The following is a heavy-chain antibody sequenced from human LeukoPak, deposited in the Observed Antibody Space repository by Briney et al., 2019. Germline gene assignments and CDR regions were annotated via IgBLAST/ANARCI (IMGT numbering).Heavy chain of an antibody. CDR3: ARDLGYLEWLGVFVI. CDR2: IIPKFAAV. CDR1: GDGFSNYG. V-gene: IGHV1-69*05. D-gene: IGHD3-3*01. Sequence: ASVKVSCKASGDGFSNYGINWVRRAPGQGLEWIGGIIPKFAAVNYAPRFQGRVTMTTDTSTSTADMELSSLTPDGTAVHHCARDLGYLEWLGVFVIWGPGTMVTVSS. J-gene: IGHJ3*02.